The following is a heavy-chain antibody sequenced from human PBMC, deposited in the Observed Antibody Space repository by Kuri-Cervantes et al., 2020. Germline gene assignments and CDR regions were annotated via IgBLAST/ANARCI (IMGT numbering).Heavy chain of an antibody. V-gene: IGHV4-4*07. CDR1: GGSISSYY. CDR3: ARVPASCSGGSCTNWFDP. CDR2: IYTSGST. D-gene: IGHD2-15*01. Sequence: ESLKISCTVSGGSISSYYWSWIRQPAGKGLEWIGRIYTSGSTNYNPSLKSRVTMSVDTSKNQFSLKLSPVTAADTAVYYCARVPASCSGGSCTNWFDPWGQGTLVTVSS. J-gene: IGHJ5*02.